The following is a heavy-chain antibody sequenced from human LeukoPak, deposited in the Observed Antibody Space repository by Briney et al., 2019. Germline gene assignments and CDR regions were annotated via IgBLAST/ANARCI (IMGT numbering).Heavy chain of an antibody. V-gene: IGHV3-30*02. CDR1: GFTFSSYG. D-gene: IGHD6-13*01. CDR3: AKDPTLRQQLVFSYYFDY. J-gene: IGHJ4*02. Sequence: GGSLRLSCAASGFTFSSYGMHWVRQAPGKGLERVAFIRYDGSNKYYADSVKGRFTISRDNSKNTLYLQMNSLRAEDTAVYYCAKDPTLRQQLVFSYYFDYWGQGTLVTVSS. CDR2: IRYDGSNK.